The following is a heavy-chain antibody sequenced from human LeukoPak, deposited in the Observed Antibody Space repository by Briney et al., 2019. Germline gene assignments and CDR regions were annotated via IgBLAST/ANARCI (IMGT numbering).Heavy chain of an antibody. D-gene: IGHD6-19*01. V-gene: IGHV3-48*04. J-gene: IGHJ4*02. Sequence: PGGSLRLSCVASGFIFSNFRMDWVRQAPGKGLEWISYITKTSTSMYYADSVKGRFAVSRDNAKNSLYLQMNSLRVEDTAVYFCVRQAAGGAFSGHWGQGSLVTVSS. CDR3: VRQAAGGAFSGH. CDR2: ITKTSTSM. CDR1: GFIFSNFR.